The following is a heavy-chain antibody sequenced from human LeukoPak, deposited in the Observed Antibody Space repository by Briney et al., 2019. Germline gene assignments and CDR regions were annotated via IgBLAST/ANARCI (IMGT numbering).Heavy chain of an antibody. CDR2: IYHSGST. J-gene: IGHJ4*02. V-gene: IGHV4-38-2*01. CDR3: ARVGGGSGPYYFDY. Sequence: SETLSLTCVVSGYSISSGYYWGWIRQPPGKGLEWIGSIYHSGSTYYNPSLKSRVTISIDTSKKQFSLKLSSVSAADTAVYYCARVGGGSGPYYFDYWGQGTLVTVSS. CDR1: GYSISSGYY. D-gene: IGHD6-19*01.